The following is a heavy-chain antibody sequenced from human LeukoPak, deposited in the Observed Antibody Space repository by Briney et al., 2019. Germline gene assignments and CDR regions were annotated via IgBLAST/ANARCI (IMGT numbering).Heavy chain of an antibody. CDR3: ARDLTTYYYDSSGYYFDY. CDR2: IIPIFGTA. CDR1: GGTFSSYA. D-gene: IGHD3-22*01. Sequence: SVKVSCKASGGTFSSYAISWVRQAPGQGLEWMGGIIPIFGTANYAQKFQGRVTITADESTSTAYMELSSLRSEDTAVYYCARDLTTYYYDSSGYYFDYWGQGTLVTVSS. V-gene: IGHV1-69*13. J-gene: IGHJ4*02.